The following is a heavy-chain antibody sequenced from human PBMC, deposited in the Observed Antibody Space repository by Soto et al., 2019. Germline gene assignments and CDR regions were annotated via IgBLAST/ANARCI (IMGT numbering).Heavy chain of an antibody. J-gene: IGHJ6*02. CDR2: IVVGSGNT. CDR1: GFTFTSSA. D-gene: IGHD3-10*01. CDR3: AAGYYRGGYYYGMDV. Sequence: SVKVSCKASGFTFTSSAVQWVRQARGQRLEWIGWIVVGSGNTNYAQKFQERVTITRDMSTSTAYMELSSLRSEDTAVYYCAAGYYRGGYYYGMDVWDQGTTVTVSS. V-gene: IGHV1-58*01.